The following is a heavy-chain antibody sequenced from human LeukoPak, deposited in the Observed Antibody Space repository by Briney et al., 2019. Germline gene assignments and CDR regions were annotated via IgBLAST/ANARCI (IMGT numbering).Heavy chain of an antibody. V-gene: IGHV4-59*01. CDR1: GGSISSYY. CDR3: ARDYRVSLSDTSPDDASDV. J-gene: IGHJ3*01. D-gene: IGHD3-16*02. CDR2: IYYSGST. Sequence: ASETLSLTCTVSGGSISSYYWSWIRQPPGKGLEWIGYIYYSGSTNYNPSLKSRVTISVDTSKNQFSLKLSSVTAADTAVYYCARDYRVSLSDTSPDDASDVWGQGTVVTVSS.